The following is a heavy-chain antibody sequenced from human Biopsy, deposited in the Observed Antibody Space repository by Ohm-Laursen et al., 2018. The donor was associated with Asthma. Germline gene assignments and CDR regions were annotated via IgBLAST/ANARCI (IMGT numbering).Heavy chain of an antibody. CDR2: ISYDGSSI. CDR3: ARDVGINADPGHWSFNL. CDR1: RFTYE. D-gene: IGHD1-14*01. J-gene: IGHJ2*01. Sequence: SLRLSCSALRFTYEMHWVRQAPGKGLEWVAVISYDGSSIYYADSVKGRFTISRDYSKSIVYLQMNSLRLEDTAVYYCARDVGINADPGHWSFNLWGRGTQVTVSS. V-gene: IGHV3-30-3*01.